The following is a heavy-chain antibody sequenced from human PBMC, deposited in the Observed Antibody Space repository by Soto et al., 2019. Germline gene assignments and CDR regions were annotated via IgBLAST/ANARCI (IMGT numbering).Heavy chain of an antibody. CDR1: GGSISSSNW. CDR3: ARDPGGRAAAGSSVDV. D-gene: IGHD6-13*01. Sequence: SETLSLTCAVSGGSISSSNWGGWVRQPPGKGLEWIGEIYHSGSTNYNPSLKSRVTISVDKSKNQFSLKLSSVTAADTAVYYCARDPGGRAAAGSSVDVWGQGTTVTVS. J-gene: IGHJ6*02. V-gene: IGHV4-4*02. CDR2: IYHSGST.